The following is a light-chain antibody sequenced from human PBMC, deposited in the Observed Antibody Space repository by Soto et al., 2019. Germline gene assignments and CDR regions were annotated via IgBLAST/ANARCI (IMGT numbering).Light chain of an antibody. CDR1: QSVSRH. Sequence: EIVLTQSPATLSVSPGESATLSCRASQSVSRHLAWYQQKPGQAPRVLIYNASTRATGTPATFSGSGSGTEFTLTISSLQSEDFAVYYCLQYSDWPPRYTFGQGTKLEIK. J-gene: IGKJ2*01. V-gene: IGKV3-15*01. CDR2: NAS. CDR3: LQYSDWPPRYT.